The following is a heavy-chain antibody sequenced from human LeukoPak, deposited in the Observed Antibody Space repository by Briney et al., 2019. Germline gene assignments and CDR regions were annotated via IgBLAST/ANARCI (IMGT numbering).Heavy chain of an antibody. CDR1: GFTFSSYW. D-gene: IGHD2-15*01. J-gene: IGHJ4*02. Sequence: PGGSLRLSCAASGFTFSSYWMSWVRQAPGKGLEWVANIKQDESEKSYVDSVKGRFTISRDNAKSTVYLQMNSLTPEDTAVYYCARDGGTSTPFDYWGQGTLVTVSS. CDR3: ARDGGTSTPFDY. V-gene: IGHV3-7*01. CDR2: IKQDESEK.